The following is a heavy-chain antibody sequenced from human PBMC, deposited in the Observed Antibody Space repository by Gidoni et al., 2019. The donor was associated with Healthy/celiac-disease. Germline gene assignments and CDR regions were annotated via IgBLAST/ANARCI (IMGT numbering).Heavy chain of an antibody. Sequence: QVQRVQSGAEVKKPGAAVKVYGKASGYTFTSHDINWVRQATGQGLVWMGWLNPNSGNTGYAQKFQGRVTMTRNTSISTAYMELSSLRSEDTAVYYCARGNSGSGSYYYYGMDVWGQGTTVTVSS. CDR2: LNPNSGNT. V-gene: IGHV1-8*01. CDR1: GYTFTSHD. CDR3: ARGNSGSGSYYYYGMDV. J-gene: IGHJ6*02. D-gene: IGHD3-10*01.